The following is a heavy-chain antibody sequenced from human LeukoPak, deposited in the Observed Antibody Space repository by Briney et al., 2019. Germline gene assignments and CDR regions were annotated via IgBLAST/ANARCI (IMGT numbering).Heavy chain of an antibody. J-gene: IGHJ4*02. CDR2: IYYSGST. V-gene: IGHV4-59*04. D-gene: IGHD3-22*01. Sequence: PSGTLSLTCTVSGGSISSYYWSWIRQPPGKGLEWIGYIYYSGSTYYNPSLKSRVTISVDTSKNQFSLKLSSVTAADTAVYYCASRTPTYYYDSSGYYGKYYFDYWGQGTLVTVSS. CDR1: GGSISSYY. CDR3: ASRTPTYYYDSSGYYGKYYFDY.